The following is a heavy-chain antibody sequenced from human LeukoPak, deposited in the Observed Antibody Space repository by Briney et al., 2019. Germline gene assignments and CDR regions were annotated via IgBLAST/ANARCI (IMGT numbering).Heavy chain of an antibody. CDR1: GGSISSSDYY. Sequence: PSETLSLTCTVSGGSISSSDYYWGWIRQPPGKGLEWIGSVFYSGSTYYNPSLKSRVTISVDTSKNQFSLKLSSVTAADTAVYYCAREGRAVAGPYDAFDIWGQGTMVTVSS. J-gene: IGHJ3*02. V-gene: IGHV4-39*07. CDR3: AREGRAVAGPYDAFDI. D-gene: IGHD6-19*01. CDR2: VFYSGST.